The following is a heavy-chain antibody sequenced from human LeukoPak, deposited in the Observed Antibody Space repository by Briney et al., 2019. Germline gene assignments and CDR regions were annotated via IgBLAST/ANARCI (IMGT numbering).Heavy chain of an antibody. D-gene: IGHD5-18*01. J-gene: IGHJ4*02. Sequence: SETLSLTCAVYGGSFSGYYWSWIRQPPGKGLEWIGEINHSGSTNYNPSLKSRVTISVDTSKNQFSLKLSSATAADTAVYYCAREGYSYGGGFDYWGQGTLVTVSS. CDR3: AREGYSYGGGFDY. CDR1: GGSFSGYY. CDR2: INHSGST. V-gene: IGHV4-34*01.